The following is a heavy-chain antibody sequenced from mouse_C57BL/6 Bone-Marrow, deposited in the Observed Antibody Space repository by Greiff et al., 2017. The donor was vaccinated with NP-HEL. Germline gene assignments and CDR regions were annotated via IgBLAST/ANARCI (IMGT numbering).Heavy chain of an antibody. J-gene: IGHJ3*01. D-gene: IGHD1-1*01. CDR1: GFPITSGYY. CDR2: ITHSGET. CDR3: AGDMPYYYGSSLAY. Sequence: VQLQESGPGLVKPSQSLFLTCSITGFPITSGYYWIWIRQSPGKPLEWMGYITHSGETFYNPSLQSPISITRETSKNQFFLQLNSVTTEDTAMYYCAGDMPYYYGSSLAYWGQGTLVTVSA. V-gene: IGHV12-3*01.